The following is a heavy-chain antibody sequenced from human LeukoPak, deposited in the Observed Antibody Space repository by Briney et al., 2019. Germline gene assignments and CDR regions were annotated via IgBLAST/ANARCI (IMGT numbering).Heavy chain of an antibody. D-gene: IGHD3-16*02. CDR2: IFQSGST. V-gene: IGHV4-30-2*01. CDR3: ARGLSPPPPWFDY. J-gene: IGHJ4*02. Sequence: SQTLSLTCTVSGGSISGRLHYWSWIRQPEGKGLELIGYIFQSGSTYYNPSLKTRVTISIDTSKNQFSLNLNSVTAADTAVYFCARGLSPPPPWFDYWGPGSLVTVSS. CDR1: GGSISGRLHY.